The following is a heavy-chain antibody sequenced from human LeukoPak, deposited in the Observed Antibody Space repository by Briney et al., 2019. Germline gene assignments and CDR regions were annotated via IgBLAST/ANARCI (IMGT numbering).Heavy chain of an antibody. CDR3: ATPIAPGATSLIDY. CDR1: GYTLTELS. D-gene: IGHD1-26*01. CDR2: FDPEDGET. V-gene: IGHV1-24*01. Sequence: ASVKVSCKVSGYTLTELSMHWVRQAPGKGLEWMGGFDPEDGETIYAQKFQGRVTMTEDTSTDTAYMELSSLRSEDTAVYYCATPIAPGATSLIDYWGQGTLVTVSS. J-gene: IGHJ4*02.